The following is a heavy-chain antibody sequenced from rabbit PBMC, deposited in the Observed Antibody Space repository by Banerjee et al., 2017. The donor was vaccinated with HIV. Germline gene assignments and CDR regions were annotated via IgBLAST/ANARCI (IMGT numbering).Heavy chain of an antibody. D-gene: IGHD4-1*01. Sequence: QSLEESGGDLVKPGASLTLSCTASGFDLSGYYYMCWVRQAPGKGLEWIGCIYTGSGDTYYASWAKGRFTISKTSSTTVTLQLNSLTAADTATYFCARDGSGWGANFNLWGQGTLVTVS. CDR3: ARDGSGWGANFNL. V-gene: IGHV1S40*01. CDR2: IYTGSGDT. CDR1: GFDLSGYYY. J-gene: IGHJ4*01.